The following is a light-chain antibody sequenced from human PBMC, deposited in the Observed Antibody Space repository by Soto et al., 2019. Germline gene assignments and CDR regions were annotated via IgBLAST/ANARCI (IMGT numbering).Light chain of an antibody. CDR3: ASYTTSATYV. V-gene: IGLV2-14*03. Sequence: QSVLTQPASVSGSPGQSITISCTGTSSDVGPYNYVSWYQQHPGKAPKLMIYDVSDRPSGVSARFSGSKSGYTASLTISGLQAEDEADYYCASYTTSATYVFGTVTKVTVL. CDR2: DVS. J-gene: IGLJ1*01. CDR1: SSDVGPYNY.